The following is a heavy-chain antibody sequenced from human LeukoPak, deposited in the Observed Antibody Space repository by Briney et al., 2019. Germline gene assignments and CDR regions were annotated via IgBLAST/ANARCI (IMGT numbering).Heavy chain of an antibody. CDR2: ITSDGSDT. J-gene: IGHJ4*02. CDR3: ARDAKYTPDY. V-gene: IGHV3-74*01. Sequence: PGGSLRLSCAASGFTFNAYWMHWVRQAPGKGLVWVSRITSDGSDTTYADSVKGRFTMSRDNAENTLYLQMNGLRAGDTAVYYCARDAKYTPDYWGQGTLVTVSS. CDR1: GFTFNAYW. D-gene: IGHD2-2*02.